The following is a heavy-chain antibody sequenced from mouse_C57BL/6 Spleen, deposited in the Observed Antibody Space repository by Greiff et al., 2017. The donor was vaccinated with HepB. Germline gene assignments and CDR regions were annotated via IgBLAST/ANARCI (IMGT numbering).Heavy chain of an antibody. Sequence: EVKLEESGGGLVQPGGSMKLSCFASGFTFSNYWMNWVRQSPEKGLEWVAQIRLKSDNYATHYAESVKGRFTISRDDSKSSVYLQMNNLRAEDTGIYYCTIYYSNFYYFDYWGQGTTLTVSS. CDR3: TIYYSNFYYFDY. D-gene: IGHD2-5*01. V-gene: IGHV6-3*01. CDR2: IRLKSDNYAT. CDR1: GFTFSNYW. J-gene: IGHJ2*01.